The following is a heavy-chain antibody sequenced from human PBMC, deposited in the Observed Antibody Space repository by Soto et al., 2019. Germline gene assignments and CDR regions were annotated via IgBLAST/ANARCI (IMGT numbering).Heavy chain of an antibody. CDR2: IIPIFGTA. CDR1: GGTFISYA. Sequence: GXSVKVSCNAAGGTFISYAIIWVRQAPGQGLEWMGGIIPIFGTANYAQKFQGRVTITADESTSTAYMELSSLRSEDTAVYYCASQPGIAEAGPINAFDIWGQGTMVTVSS. CDR3: ASQPGIAEAGPINAFDI. D-gene: IGHD6-13*01. V-gene: IGHV1-69*13. J-gene: IGHJ3*02.